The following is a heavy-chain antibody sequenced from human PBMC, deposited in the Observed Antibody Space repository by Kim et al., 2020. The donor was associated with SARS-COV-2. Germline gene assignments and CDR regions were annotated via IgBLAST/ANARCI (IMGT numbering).Heavy chain of an antibody. Sequence: TTDNPSHKERVTISVDTSKTQFSLKLSSVPAADTAVYYCARYGDYDPFDIWGQGTMVTVSS. J-gene: IGHJ3*02. V-gene: IGHV4-4*08. CDR2: T. D-gene: IGHD4-17*01. CDR3: ARYGDYDPFDI.